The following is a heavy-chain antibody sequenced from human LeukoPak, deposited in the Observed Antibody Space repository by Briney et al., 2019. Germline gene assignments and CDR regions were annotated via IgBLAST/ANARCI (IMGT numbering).Heavy chain of an antibody. CDR3: AKGDYGGNPDAFDI. D-gene: IGHD4-23*01. Sequence: GGSLRLSCAASGFTFSSYSMSWVRQAPGKGLEWVSAILGSGGTTYYADSVKGRFSISRDISKSTLYLQMNSLRAEDTAVYYCAKGDYGGNPDAFDIWGQATMVTVSS. V-gene: IGHV3-23*01. CDR2: ILGSGGTT. J-gene: IGHJ3*02. CDR1: GFTFSSYS.